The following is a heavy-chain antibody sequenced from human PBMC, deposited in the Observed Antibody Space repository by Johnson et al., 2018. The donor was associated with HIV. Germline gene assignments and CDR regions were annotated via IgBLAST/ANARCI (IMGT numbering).Heavy chain of an antibody. CDR1: GFTFSSYG. J-gene: IGHJ3*02. CDR3: AREGESLLDAFDI. Sequence: QVQVVESGGGVVQPGGSLRLSCAASGFTFSSYGMHWVRQAPGKGLEWVAFIRYDGSNKYYADSVKGRFTISRDNSKNTLYLQMNSLRAEDTAVYYCAREGESLLDAFDIWGQGTMVTVSS. V-gene: IGHV3-30*02. D-gene: IGHD3-16*01. CDR2: IRYDGSNK.